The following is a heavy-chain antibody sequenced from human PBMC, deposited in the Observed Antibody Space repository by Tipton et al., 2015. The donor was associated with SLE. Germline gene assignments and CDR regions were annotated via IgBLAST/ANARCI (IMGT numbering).Heavy chain of an antibody. Sequence: LRLSCTVSGDSFTNDAHYWGWIRQPPGKGLEWVGYIYYSGSTYYNPSLKSRVTISIDTSKIQFSLKLRSVTAADTAVYYCARGMVRDSDWPQFDYWGQGTLVTVSS. D-gene: IGHD3-9*01. CDR2: IYYSGST. CDR3: ARGMVRDSDWPQFDY. CDR1: GDSFTNDAHY. V-gene: IGHV4-61*08. J-gene: IGHJ4*02.